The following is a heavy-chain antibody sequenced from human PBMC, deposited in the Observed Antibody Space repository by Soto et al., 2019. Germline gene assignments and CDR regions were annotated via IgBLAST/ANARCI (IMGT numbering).Heavy chain of an antibody. CDR3: AKDLLYCSSTSCYGKIYYFDY. CDR2: ISGSGGST. CDR1: GFTFSSYA. Sequence: PWGSLRLSCAASGFTFSSYAMSWVRQAPGKGLEWVSAISGSGGSTYYADSVKGRFTISRDNSKNTLYLQMNSLRAEDTAVYYWAKDLLYCSSTSCYGKIYYFDYWGQGTLVTVSS. D-gene: IGHD2-2*01. V-gene: IGHV3-23*01. J-gene: IGHJ4*02.